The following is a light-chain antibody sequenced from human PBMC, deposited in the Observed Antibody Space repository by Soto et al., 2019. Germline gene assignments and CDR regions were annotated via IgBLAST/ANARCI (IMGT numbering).Light chain of an antibody. CDR1: SSNIGSNY. CDR2: SNN. J-gene: IGLJ3*02. Sequence: QSVLTQPPSASGTPGQRVTISCSGSSSNIGSNYVYWYQQLPGTAPKLLIYSNNQRPSEVPDRFSGSKSGTSASLAISGLRSEDEADDYCAAWDDSLSGRVFGGGTKLTVL. V-gene: IGLV1-47*02. CDR3: AAWDDSLSGRV.